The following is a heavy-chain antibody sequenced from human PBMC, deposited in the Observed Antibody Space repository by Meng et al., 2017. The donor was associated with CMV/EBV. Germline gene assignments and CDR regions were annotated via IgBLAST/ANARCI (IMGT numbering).Heavy chain of an antibody. CDR2: ISGSGGST. CDR1: GFTFSSYA. V-gene: IGHV3-23*01. Sequence: GGSLRLSCAASGFTFSSYAMSWVRQAPGKGLEWVSAISGSGGSTYYADSVKGRSTISRDNSKNTLYLQMNSLRAEDTAVYYCAKAGITIFGVGKHNWFDPWGQGTLVTVSS. D-gene: IGHD3-3*01. CDR3: AKAGITIFGVGKHNWFDP. J-gene: IGHJ5*02.